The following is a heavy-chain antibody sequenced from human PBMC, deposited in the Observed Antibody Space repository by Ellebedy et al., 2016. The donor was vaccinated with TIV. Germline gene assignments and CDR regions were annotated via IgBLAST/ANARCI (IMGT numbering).Heavy chain of an antibody. CDR1: GFTFDNHA. D-gene: IGHD5-24*01. J-gene: IGHJ3*02. CDR2: ISWNSGSI. V-gene: IGHV3-9*01. CDR3: AKIRDGYNWYDGFDI. Sequence: SLKISXAASGFTFDNHAMHWVRQAPGKGLEWVSGISWNSGSIGYADSVKGRFTISRDNAKNSLYLQMNSLRAEDTAVYHCAKIRDGYNWYDGFDIWGQGTMVTVSS.